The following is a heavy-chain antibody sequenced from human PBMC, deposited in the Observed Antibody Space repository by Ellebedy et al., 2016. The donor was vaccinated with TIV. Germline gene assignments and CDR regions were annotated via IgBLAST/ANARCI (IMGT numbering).Heavy chain of an antibody. Sequence: SVKVSCXASGYTFTSYGISWVRQAPGQGLEWMGGIIPIFGTANYAQKFQGRVTITADESTSTAYMELSSLRSEDTAVYYCARDHIVVVPAASLIYYYYYGMDVWGQGTTVTVSS. CDR2: IIPIFGTA. CDR3: ARDHIVVVPAASLIYYYYYGMDV. D-gene: IGHD2-2*01. J-gene: IGHJ6*02. CDR1: GYTFTSYG. V-gene: IGHV1-69*13.